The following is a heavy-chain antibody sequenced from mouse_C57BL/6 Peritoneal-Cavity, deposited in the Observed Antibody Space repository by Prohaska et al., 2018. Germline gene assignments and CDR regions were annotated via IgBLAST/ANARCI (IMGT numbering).Heavy chain of an antibody. CDR2: GDT. J-gene: IGHJ2*01. Sequence: GDTNYNGKLKGKATLIADKSSSTAYMQLSSLTSEDSAVYFCARWGLRVYFDYWGKGTTLTVSS. CDR3: ARWGLRVYFDY. D-gene: IGHD2-4*01. V-gene: IGHV1-82*01.